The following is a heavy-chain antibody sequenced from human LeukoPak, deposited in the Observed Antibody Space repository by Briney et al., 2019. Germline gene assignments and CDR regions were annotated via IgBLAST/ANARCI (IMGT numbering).Heavy chain of an antibody. J-gene: IGHJ4*02. CDR3: AKSPEYYGSGSHFDY. Sequence: ETLSLTCAVYGGSFSGYYWSWIRQPPGKGLEWVSAISGSGGSTYYADSVKGRFTISRDNSKNTLYLQMNSLRAEDTAVYYCAKSPEYYGSGSHFDYWGQGTLVTVSS. CDR2: ISGSGGST. D-gene: IGHD3-10*01. CDR1: GGSFSGYY. V-gene: IGHV3-23*01.